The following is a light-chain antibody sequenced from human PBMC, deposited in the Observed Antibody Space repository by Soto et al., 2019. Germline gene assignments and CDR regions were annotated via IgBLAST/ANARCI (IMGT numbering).Light chain of an antibody. CDR1: SSDVGDYNY. CDR3: SSNAGSNNLV. J-gene: IGLJ2*01. V-gene: IGLV2-8*01. CDR2: EVS. Sequence: QSALTQPPSASGTPGQSVTIPCTGTSSDVGDYNYVSWYQQHPGKAPKLVIYEVSRRPSGVPDRCSGSKSCNTASLTVSGLQAEDKADYYCSSNAGSNNLVFGGGTKVTVL.